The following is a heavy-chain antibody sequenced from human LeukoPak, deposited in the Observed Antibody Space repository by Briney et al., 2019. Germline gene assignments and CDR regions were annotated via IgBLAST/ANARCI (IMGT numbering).Heavy chain of an antibody. D-gene: IGHD1-26*01. CDR2: INTDGSST. CDR3: ARLVITGRLDP. J-gene: IGHJ5*02. Sequence: PGGSLRLSCTASGFTFSYYWMHWVRQAPGKGPVWVSRINTDGSSTTCADSVKGRFTISRDNTKNTLYPQMNSLRAEDTAVYYCARLVITGRLDPWGQGTLVTVSS. V-gene: IGHV3-74*01. CDR1: GFTFSYYW.